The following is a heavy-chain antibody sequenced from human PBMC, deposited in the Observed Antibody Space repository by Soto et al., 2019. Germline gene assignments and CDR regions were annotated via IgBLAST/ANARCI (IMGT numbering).Heavy chain of an antibody. D-gene: IGHD1-1*01. CDR2: MNPNSCNT. CDR1: GYTFTSYD. CDR3: SRTIDSDNVDY. Sequence: QVQLVQSGAEVKKPGASVKVSCKASGYTFTSYDISWVRQATGQGLEWMGWMNPNSCNTGYAQKYQDRVTMTRNTAKHTGYTELSSLRSRDKDQYYCSRTIDSDNVDYWSQGTLVTVSS. V-gene: IGHV1-8*01. J-gene: IGHJ4*02.